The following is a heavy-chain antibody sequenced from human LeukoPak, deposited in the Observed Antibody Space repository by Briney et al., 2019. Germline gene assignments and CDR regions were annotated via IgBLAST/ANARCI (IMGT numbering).Heavy chain of an antibody. CDR1: GYIFTSYW. Sequence: GESLKISCKASGYIFTSYWIVWVRQMPGEGLEWMGVIYPGDSDTRYSPSFQGQVTISADKSISTAYLQWSSLKASDTAMYYCGRRLVRGVIDYWGQGTLVTVSS. D-gene: IGHD3-10*01. V-gene: IGHV5-51*01. J-gene: IGHJ4*02. CDR3: GRRLVRGVIDY. CDR2: IYPGDSDT.